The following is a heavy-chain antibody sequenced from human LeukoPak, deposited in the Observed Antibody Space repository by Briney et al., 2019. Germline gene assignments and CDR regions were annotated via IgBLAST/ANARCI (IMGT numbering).Heavy chain of an antibody. D-gene: IGHD6-13*01. J-gene: IGHJ4*02. CDR1: GYTFTSYY. CDR2: INPSGGST. CDR3: ARGAPLRIAAAGSSLNY. Sequence: DSVKVSCKASGYTFTSYYMHWMRQPPGQGHDWMGIINPSGGSTSYAQKFQGRLTMTRDTSTSTVYMELSSLRSEDTAVYYCARGAPLRIAAAGSSLNYWGQGTLVTVSS. V-gene: IGHV1-46*01.